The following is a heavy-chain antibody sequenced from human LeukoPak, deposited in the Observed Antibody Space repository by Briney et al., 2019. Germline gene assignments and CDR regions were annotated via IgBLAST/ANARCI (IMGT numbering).Heavy chain of an antibody. CDR2: FDPEDGET. D-gene: IGHD2-21*02. CDR3: ATVVVTAPGEDYFDY. Sequence: ASVKVSSKVSGYTLTELSMRWVRQAPGKGLEWTGGFDPEDGETIYAQKFQGRVTMTEDTSTDTAYMELSSLRSEDTAVYYCATVVVTAPGEDYFDYWGQGTLVTVSS. J-gene: IGHJ4*02. CDR1: GYTLTELS. V-gene: IGHV1-24*01.